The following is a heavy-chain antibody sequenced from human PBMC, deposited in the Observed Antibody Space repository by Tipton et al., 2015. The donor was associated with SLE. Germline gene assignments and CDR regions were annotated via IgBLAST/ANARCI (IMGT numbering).Heavy chain of an antibody. D-gene: IGHD2-15*01. Sequence: SLRLSCVASGFSFSSHAVNWARQAPGKGLEWVGAISGDGDATYYADSVKGRFTISRDNSKNTLYRQMNSLGAEDTAVCYCVEGGRCYSVRSCYTFSDYWARGTLVTVSS. CDR3: VEGGRCYSVRSCYTFSDY. CDR1: GFSFSSHA. J-gene: IGHJ4*02. V-gene: IGHV3-23*01. CDR2: ISGDGDAT.